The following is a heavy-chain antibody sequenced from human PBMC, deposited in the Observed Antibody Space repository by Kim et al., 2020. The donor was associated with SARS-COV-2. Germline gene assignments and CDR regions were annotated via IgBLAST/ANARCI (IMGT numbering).Heavy chain of an antibody. CDR2: INHSGST. CDR3: ARLVVPAAFSYYYYYMDV. J-gene: IGHJ6*03. D-gene: IGHD2-2*01. Sequence: SETLSLTCAVYGGSFSGYYWSWIRQPPGKGLEWIGEINHSGSTNYNPSLKSRVTISVDTSKNQFSLKLSSVTAADTAVYYCARLVVPAAFSYYYYYMDVWGKGTTVTVSS. CDR1: GGSFSGYY. V-gene: IGHV4-34*01.